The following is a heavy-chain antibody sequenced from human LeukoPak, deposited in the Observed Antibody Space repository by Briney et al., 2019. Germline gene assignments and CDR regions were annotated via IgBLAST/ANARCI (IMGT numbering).Heavy chain of an antibody. V-gene: IGHV4-39*01. CDR1: GGSISSSSYY. J-gene: IGHJ6*03. D-gene: IGHD6-19*01. CDR2: IYYSGST. CDR3: ARNSSGWSLYYYYMDV. Sequence: SETLSLTCTVSGGSISSSSYYWGWIRQPPGKGLEWIGSIYYSGSTYYNPSLKSRVTISVDTSKNQFSLKLSSVTAADTAVYYCARNSSGWSLYYYYMDVWGQGTLVTVSS.